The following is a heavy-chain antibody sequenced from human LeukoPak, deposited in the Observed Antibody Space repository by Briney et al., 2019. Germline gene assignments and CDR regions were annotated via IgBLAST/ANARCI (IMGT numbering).Heavy chain of an antibody. Sequence: SETLSLTCTVSGGSITNYYWSWIRQPAGKGLEWIGRIFASGSTKYNPSLKSRVTMSVDTSKNQFSPKVTSVTVADTAVYYCARMEYDRGYYFDYWGQGTLVTVSS. D-gene: IGHD3-22*01. J-gene: IGHJ4*02. CDR1: GGSITNYY. CDR3: ARMEYDRGYYFDY. V-gene: IGHV4-4*07. CDR2: IFASGST.